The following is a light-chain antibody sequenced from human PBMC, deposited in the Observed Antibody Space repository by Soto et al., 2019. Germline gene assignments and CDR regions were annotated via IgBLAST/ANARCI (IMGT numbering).Light chain of an antibody. CDR2: DVS. V-gene: IGKV1-5*01. CDR3: QQHNSSPWT. CDR1: ESIDNW. Sequence: DSQMTQSPSSLSASVGEKVTITCRASESIDNWLAWYQQKPGKAPHLLIYDVSSLESGVPSRFSGRGSGTEFTLTIDGLQPDDFATYYCQQHNSSPWTFGQGTKV. J-gene: IGKJ1*01.